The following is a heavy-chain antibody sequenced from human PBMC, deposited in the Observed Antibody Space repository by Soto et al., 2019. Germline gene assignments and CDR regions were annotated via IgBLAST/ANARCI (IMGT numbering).Heavy chain of an antibody. V-gene: IGHV4-39*01. CDR2: IYYSGST. Sequence: SETLSLTCTVSGGSISSSSYYWGWIRQPPGKGLEWIGSIYYSGSTYYNPSLKSRVTISVDTSKNQFSLNLSSVTAADTAVYYCARHVAGITYCSGGSCYHYAEYFQHWGQGTLVTVSS. CDR1: GGSISSSSYY. CDR3: ARHVAGITYCSGGSCYHYAEYFQH. J-gene: IGHJ1*01. D-gene: IGHD2-15*01.